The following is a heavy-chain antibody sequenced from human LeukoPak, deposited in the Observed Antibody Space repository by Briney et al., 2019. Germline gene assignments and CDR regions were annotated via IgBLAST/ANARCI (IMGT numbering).Heavy chain of an antibody. V-gene: IGHV4-38-2*01. J-gene: IGHJ6*03. Sequence: PSETLSLTCAVSGYSISSGYYWGWIRQPPGKGLEWIGSIYHSGSTYYNPSLKSRVTISVDTSKNQFSLKLSSVTAADTAVYYCAGRSVVPANYYSYYMDVWGKGTTVTVSS. CDR2: IYHSGST. D-gene: IGHD2-2*01. CDR3: AGRSVVPANYYSYYMDV. CDR1: GYSISSGYY.